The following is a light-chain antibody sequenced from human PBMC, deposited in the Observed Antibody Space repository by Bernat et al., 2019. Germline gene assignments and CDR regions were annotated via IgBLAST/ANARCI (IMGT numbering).Light chain of an antibody. CDR1: ALPKQY. Sequence: SYELTQPPSVSVSPGQTARITCSGDALPKQYAYWYQQKPGQAPVLVIYKDSERPSGIPERFSGSSSGTTVTLTISGVQVEDEADYYCQSADISGTYVFGTGTKVTVL. CDR3: QSADISGTYV. CDR2: KDS. J-gene: IGLJ1*01. V-gene: IGLV3-25*02.